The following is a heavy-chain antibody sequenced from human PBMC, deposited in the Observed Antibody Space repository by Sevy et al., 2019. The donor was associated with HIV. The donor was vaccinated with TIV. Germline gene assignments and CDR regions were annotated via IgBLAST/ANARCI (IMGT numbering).Heavy chain of an antibody. CDR1: GYTFTSYG. D-gene: IGHD6-19*01. CDR3: ARVKGDSSGWYEGYYYYMDV. Sequence: ASVKVSCKASGYTFTSYGSSWVRQAPGQGLEWMGWISAYNGNTNYAQKLQGRVTMTTDTSTSTAYMELRSLRSDDTAVYYCARVKGDSSGWYEGYYYYMDVWGKGTTVTVSS. CDR2: ISAYNGNT. V-gene: IGHV1-18*04. J-gene: IGHJ6*03.